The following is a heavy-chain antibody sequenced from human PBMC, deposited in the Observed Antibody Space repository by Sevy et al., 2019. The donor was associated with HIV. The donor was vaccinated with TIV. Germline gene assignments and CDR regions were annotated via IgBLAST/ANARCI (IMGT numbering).Heavy chain of an antibody. J-gene: IGHJ4*02. D-gene: IGHD2-2*01. CDR3: ARLLWDVVVVPGTTPGQYFDY. V-gene: IGHV3-7*01. Sequence: GGSLRLSCVASGFTFNTYWMTWVRQAPGKGLEWVANINPDGSEKDHVDSLKGRFTVSRDNAETSLYLHMNSLRVEDTAVYFCARLLWDVVVVPGTTPGQYFDYWGQGTLVTVSS. CDR2: INPDGSEK. CDR1: GFTFNTYW.